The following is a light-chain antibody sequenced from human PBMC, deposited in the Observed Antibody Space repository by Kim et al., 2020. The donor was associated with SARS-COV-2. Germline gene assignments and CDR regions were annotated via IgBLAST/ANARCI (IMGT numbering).Light chain of an antibody. V-gene: IGLV1-47*01. CDR3: TAWDESLSSRV. Sequence: GRRVTNTYSGSSSNIGRNYVVWNKQHTGKDPNLIICRNNQRPSRVRDRFTGSKSGTTASLAISGLRSGDEADYYCTAWDESLSSRVFGGGTKLTVL. J-gene: IGLJ3*02. CDR1: SSNIGRNY. CDR2: RNN.